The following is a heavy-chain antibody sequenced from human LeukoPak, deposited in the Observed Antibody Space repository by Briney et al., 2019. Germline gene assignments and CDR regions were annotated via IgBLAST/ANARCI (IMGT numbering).Heavy chain of an antibody. CDR2: ISVYNGNT. CDR1: GYIFTSYG. J-gene: IGHJ5*02. D-gene: IGHD3-22*01. V-gene: IGHV1-18*01. CDR3: ARDINGYYHDSQGYYPTDL. Sequence: GASVKVSCKASGYIFTSYGISWVRQAPGQGLEWMGWISVYNGNTNYPQRLQGRGTMTTDTSTTTAYMELRSLRSDDTAVYYCARDINGYYHDSQGYYPTDLWGQGTLVTASS.